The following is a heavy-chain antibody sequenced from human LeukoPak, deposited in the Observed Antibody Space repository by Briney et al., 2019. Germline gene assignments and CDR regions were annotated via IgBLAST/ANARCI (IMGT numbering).Heavy chain of an antibody. J-gene: IGHJ4*02. D-gene: IGHD6-19*01. Sequence: SVKVSCKASGGTFSSYAISWVRQAPGQGLEWMGGIIPIFGTANYAQKFQGRVTITADESTSTAYMELSSLRSEDTAVYYCASHQARYSSGWYFGPFDYWGQGTLVTVSS. V-gene: IGHV1-69*13. CDR2: IIPIFGTA. CDR3: ASHQARYSSGWYFGPFDY. CDR1: GGTFSSYA.